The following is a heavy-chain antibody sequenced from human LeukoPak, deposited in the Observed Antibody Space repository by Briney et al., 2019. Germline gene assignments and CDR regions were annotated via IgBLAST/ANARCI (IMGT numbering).Heavy chain of an antibody. CDR1: GFTFSSYS. Sequence: PGGSLRLSCAASGFTFSSYSMNWVRQAPGKGLEWVSSIISSSSYIYYADSVKGRLTISRDDAKSSLYLQMNSLRAEDTAVYYCARDFRGYYYDSSGYYHFDYWGQGTLVTVSS. D-gene: IGHD3-22*01. CDR2: IISSSSYI. V-gene: IGHV3-21*01. J-gene: IGHJ4*02. CDR3: ARDFRGYYYDSSGYYHFDY.